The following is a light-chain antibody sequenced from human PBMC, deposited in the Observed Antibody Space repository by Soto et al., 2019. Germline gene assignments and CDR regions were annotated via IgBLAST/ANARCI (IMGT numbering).Light chain of an antibody. CDR2: RAS. V-gene: IGKV3-15*01. J-gene: IGKJ1*01. Sequence: IVMTQSPATLSVSPGESATLSCRASQNIYYNVAWYQHGPGQAPRLLIYRASTRATGVPARFSGSGSGTEFTLTISSLQSEDFTVYSCLQYHNLWAFGQGTKVDI. CDR3: LQYHNLWA. CDR1: QNIYYN.